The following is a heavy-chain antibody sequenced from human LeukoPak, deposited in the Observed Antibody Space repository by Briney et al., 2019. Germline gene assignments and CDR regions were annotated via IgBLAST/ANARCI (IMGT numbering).Heavy chain of an antibody. V-gene: IGHV3-23*01. Sequence: PGGSLRLSCAASGFTFSSYAMSWVRQAPGKGLEWVSTISGSGGSTYYSDSVKGRFTISRDNSKNTLYLQMNSLRAEDTAVYYCANWAHFYDSSGAFHIWGQGTMVTVSS. CDR3: ANWAHFYDSSGAFHI. J-gene: IGHJ3*02. D-gene: IGHD3-22*01. CDR2: ISGSGGST. CDR1: GFTFSSYA.